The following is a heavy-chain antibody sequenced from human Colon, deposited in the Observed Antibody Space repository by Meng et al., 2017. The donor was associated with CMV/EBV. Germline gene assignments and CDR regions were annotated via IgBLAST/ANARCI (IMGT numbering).Heavy chain of an antibody. D-gene: IGHD3-3*02. CDR2: ISVFNGGT. J-gene: IGHJ1*01. V-gene: IGHV1-18*01. CDR3: ARQITTRHFSATPRCFQH. Sequence: GVGGEQLRATVKVSVNGTGYTFTRHGSDWGGQATRQRPEWMVWISVFNGGTNYEHKIQGRVSRPTNTYKSTINMELRRLRYDDTVVYSCARQITTRHFSATPRCFQHWGQGTLVTVSS. CDR1: GYTFTRHG.